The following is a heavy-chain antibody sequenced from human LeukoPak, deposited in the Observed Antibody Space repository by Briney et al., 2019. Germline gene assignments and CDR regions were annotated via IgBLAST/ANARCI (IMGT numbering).Heavy chain of an antibody. Sequence: GGSLRLSCAASGFTFSSYAMSWVRQAPGKGLEWVAVISYDGSNKYYADSVKGRFTISRDNSKNTLYLQMNSLRAEDTAVYYCAKRHGSGSYYAPLDYWGQGTLVTVSS. CDR2: ISYDGSNK. CDR3: AKRHGSGSYYAPLDY. V-gene: IGHV3-30*18. D-gene: IGHD3-10*01. J-gene: IGHJ4*02. CDR1: GFTFSSYA.